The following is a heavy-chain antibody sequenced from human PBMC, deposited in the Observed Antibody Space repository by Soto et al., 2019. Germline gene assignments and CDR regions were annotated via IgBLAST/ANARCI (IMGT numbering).Heavy chain of an antibody. D-gene: IGHD3-10*01. CDR3: ARDLDPSGSYYTDY. Sequence: ASVKVSCKASGYNFMPYGVNWVRQAPGQGLEWMGWISPWKGNTNYAQSFQGRVTMTTDTSTSTAYMELRSLTSDDTAVYYCARDLDPSGSYYTDYWGPGXPVTVYS. CDR2: ISPWKGNT. CDR1: GYNFMPYG. V-gene: IGHV1-18*04. J-gene: IGHJ4*02.